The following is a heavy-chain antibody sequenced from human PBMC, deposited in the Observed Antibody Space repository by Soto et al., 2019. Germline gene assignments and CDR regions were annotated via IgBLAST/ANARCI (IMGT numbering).Heavy chain of an antibody. D-gene: IGHD5-12*01. CDR2: ISYDGSNK. J-gene: IGHJ4*02. CDR3: ARGSIRANSFDY. V-gene: IGHV3-30-3*01. CDR1: GFTFSSYA. Sequence: GGSLRLSCAASGFTFSSYAMHWVRQAPGKGLEWVAVISYDGSNKYYADSVKGRFTISRDNSKNTLYLQMNSLRAEDTAVYYCARGSIRANSFDYWGQGTLVTVSS.